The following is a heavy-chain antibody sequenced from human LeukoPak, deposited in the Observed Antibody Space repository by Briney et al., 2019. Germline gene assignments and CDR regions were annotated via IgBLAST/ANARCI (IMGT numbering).Heavy chain of an antibody. CDR2: MNPQNGNT. V-gene: IGHV1-8*01. D-gene: IGHD3-10*01. Sequence: ASVKVSCKASGFTFTSYDINWVRQASGQGLEWVGWMNPQNGNTGYAQKFQGRVTMTRDTSISTAYMELRGLRSDDTAVYYCVRDGEGVAISVNYWFDPWGQGTLVTVSS. J-gene: IGHJ5*02. CDR1: GFTFTSYD. CDR3: VRDGEGVAISVNYWFDP.